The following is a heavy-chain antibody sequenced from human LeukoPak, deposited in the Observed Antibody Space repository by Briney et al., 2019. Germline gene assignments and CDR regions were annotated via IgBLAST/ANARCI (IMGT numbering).Heavy chain of an antibody. J-gene: IGHJ5*02. CDR1: GGSISTYY. D-gene: IGHD3-10*01. CDR3: ARDMDYYVLGNYYNSRWFDP. Sequence: SETLSLTCTISGGSISTYYWSWIRQPPGKGLERIGYIYYSGSTNYNPSLKSRVTISLDTSKNQFSLQLNSLTPEDTAVYYCARDMDYYVLGNYYNSRWFDPWGQGTLVTVSS. CDR2: IYYSGST. V-gene: IGHV4-59*12.